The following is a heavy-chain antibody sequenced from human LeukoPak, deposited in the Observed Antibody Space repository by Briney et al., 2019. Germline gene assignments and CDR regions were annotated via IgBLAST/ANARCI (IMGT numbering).Heavy chain of an antibody. CDR1: GGSISSYY. V-gene: IGHV4-59*01. Sequence: SETLSLTCTVSGGSISSYYWSWIRQPPGKGLEWIGYIYYSGSTNYNPSLKSRVTISVDTSKNQFSLKLSPVTAADTAVYYCARVSSGYTNWFDPWGQGTLVTASS. CDR2: IYYSGST. J-gene: IGHJ5*02. D-gene: IGHD3-22*01. CDR3: ARVSSGYTNWFDP.